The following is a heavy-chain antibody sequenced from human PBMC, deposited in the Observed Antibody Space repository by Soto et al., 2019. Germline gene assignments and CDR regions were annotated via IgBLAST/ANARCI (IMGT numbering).Heavy chain of an antibody. CDR2: ISGSGVST. D-gene: IGHD3-22*01. CDR3: AKSPGMYYYDSSGYYHYDY. J-gene: IGHJ4*02. CDR1: GFTFSSYA. V-gene: IGHV3-23*01. Sequence: GGSLRLSCAASGFTFSSYAMSCVRQAPGKGLEWVSAISGSGVSTYYADSVKGRFTISRDNSKNTLYLQMNSLRAEDTAVYYCAKSPGMYYYDSSGYYHYDYWGQGT.